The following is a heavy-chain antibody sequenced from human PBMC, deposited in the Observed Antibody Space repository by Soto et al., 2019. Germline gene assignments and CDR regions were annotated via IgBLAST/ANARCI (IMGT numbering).Heavy chain of an antibody. Sequence: QITLKESGPTLVKPTQTLTLTCTFSGFSLSTSGVGVGWIRQPPGKALEWLALIYWDDDKRYSPSLKSRLTITKDTSKNHVVLTMTNMDPVDTATYYCALDIAAAGIFDYWGQGTLVTVSS. V-gene: IGHV2-5*02. J-gene: IGHJ4*02. CDR1: GFSLSTSGVG. D-gene: IGHD6-13*01. CDR2: IYWDDDK. CDR3: ALDIAAAGIFDY.